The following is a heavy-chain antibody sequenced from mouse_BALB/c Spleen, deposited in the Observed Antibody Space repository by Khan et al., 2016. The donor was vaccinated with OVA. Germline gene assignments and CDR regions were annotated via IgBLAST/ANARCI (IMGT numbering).Heavy chain of an antibody. J-gene: IGHJ4*01. CDR3: ARYDSSPYYAMDY. D-gene: IGHD1-1*01. CDR2: INPYNDGA. V-gene: IGHV1S136*01. Sequence: EVQLQESGPELVKPGASVKMSCKATGYTFTNYVMHWVKQKPGQGLEWIGYINPYNDGAKYNAKFKGKSTLTSDTSSSTAYMELSSLTSEDSAVYYCARYDSSPYYAMDYWGQGTSVTVSS. CDR1: GYTFTNYV.